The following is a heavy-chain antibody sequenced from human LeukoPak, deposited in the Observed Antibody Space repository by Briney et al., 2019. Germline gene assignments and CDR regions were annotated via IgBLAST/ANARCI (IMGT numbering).Heavy chain of an antibody. CDR3: ARDLNPRCDSSGYYTGYDDY. J-gene: IGHJ4*02. V-gene: IGHV1-2*02. D-gene: IGHD3-22*01. CDR1: GYTFTGYY. CDR2: INPNSGGT. Sequence: ASVKVSCKASGYTFTGYYMHWVRQAPGQGLEWMGWINPNSGGTNYAQKFQGRVTMTRDTSISTAYMELSRLRSDDTAVYYCARDLNPRCDSSGYYTGYDDYWGQGTLVTVSS.